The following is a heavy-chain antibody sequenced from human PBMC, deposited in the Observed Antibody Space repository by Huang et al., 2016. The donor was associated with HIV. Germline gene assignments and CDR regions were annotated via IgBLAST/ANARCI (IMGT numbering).Heavy chain of an antibody. CDR2: IDTRGRT. CDR3: ATWPPGSQMRAFDI. Sequence: QVQLQESGPGLVKPSQTLSLTCTVSGASISSGSYYWTWIRQPAGKGLEWIGHIDTRGRTNDNPSLKSRVTRSIDTSKNHFSLRLNSVTAADTAVYYCATWPPGSQMRAFDIWGPGTMITVSS. J-gene: IGHJ3*02. V-gene: IGHV4-61*09. D-gene: IGHD2-15*01. CDR1: GASISSGSYY.